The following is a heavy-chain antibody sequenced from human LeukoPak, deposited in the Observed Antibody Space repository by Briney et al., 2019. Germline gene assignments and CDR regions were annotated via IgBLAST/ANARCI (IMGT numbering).Heavy chain of an antibody. CDR2: INYSGRT. Sequence: SETLSLTCTVSGGSLSSDNYQWSWIRQPPGKGREWIGYINYSGRTYYNPSLKSRVTISADTSKNHFSLKLSSVIAADTAVYYCARYASGSAWFDPWGQGTLVTVSS. J-gene: IGHJ5*02. V-gene: IGHV4-30-4*01. CDR3: ARYASGSAWFDP. CDR1: GGSLSSDNYQ. D-gene: IGHD3-10*01.